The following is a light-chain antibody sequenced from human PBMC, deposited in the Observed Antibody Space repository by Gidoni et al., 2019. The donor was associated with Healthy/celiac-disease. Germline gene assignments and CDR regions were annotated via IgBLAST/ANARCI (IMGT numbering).Light chain of an antibody. CDR2: KDS. J-gene: IGLJ2*01. CDR1: ALPKQY. Sequence: SYELTQPPSVSVSPGQTARITCSGDALPKQYAYWYQQKPGQAPVLVISKDSERPSGIPERFSGSSSGTTVTLTISGVQAEDEADYYCQSADSSGTLDVVFGGGTKLTVL. V-gene: IGLV3-25*03. CDR3: QSADSSGTLDVV.